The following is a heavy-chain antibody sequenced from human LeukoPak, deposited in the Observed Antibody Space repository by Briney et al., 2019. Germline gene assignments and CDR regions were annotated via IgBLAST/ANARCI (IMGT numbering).Heavy chain of an antibody. J-gene: IGHJ4*02. D-gene: IGHD6-6*01. V-gene: IGHV3-9*01. CDR3: AKAAAYSSSYFDY. CDR2: ISWNSGSI. Sequence: GGSLRPSCAASGFTFDDYAMHWVRQAPGKGLEWVSGISWNSGSIGYADSVKGRFTISRDNAKNSLYLQMNSLRAEDTALYYCAKAAAYSSSYFDYWGQGTLVTVSS. CDR1: GFTFDDYA.